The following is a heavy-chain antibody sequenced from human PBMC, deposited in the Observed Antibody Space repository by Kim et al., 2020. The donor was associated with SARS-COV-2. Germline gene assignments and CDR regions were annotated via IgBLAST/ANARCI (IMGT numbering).Heavy chain of an antibody. CDR3: ARWVVAATRKNYGMDV. CDR2: IISIFGTA. V-gene: IGHV1-69*13. J-gene: IGHJ6*02. Sequence: SVKVSCKASGGTFSSYAISWVRQAPGQGLEWMGGIISIFGTAKYAQKFQGRVTITADESTSTAYMELSSLRSEDTAVYYCARWVVAATRKNYGMDVWGQGTTVTVSS. D-gene: IGHD2-15*01. CDR1: GGTFSSYA.